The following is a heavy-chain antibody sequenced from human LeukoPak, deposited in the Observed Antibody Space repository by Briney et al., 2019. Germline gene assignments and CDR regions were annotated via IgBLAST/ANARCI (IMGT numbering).Heavy chain of an antibody. CDR3: AGDQKVGATPYFGMDV. Sequence: GASVKVSCKASGGTFSSYAISWVRQAPGQGLEWMGGIIPIFGTANYAQKFQGRVTITADESTSTAYMELSSLRSEDTAVYYCAGDQKVGATPYFGMDVWGQGTTVTVSS. CDR1: GGTFSSYA. V-gene: IGHV1-69*13. D-gene: IGHD1-26*01. CDR2: IIPIFGTA. J-gene: IGHJ6*02.